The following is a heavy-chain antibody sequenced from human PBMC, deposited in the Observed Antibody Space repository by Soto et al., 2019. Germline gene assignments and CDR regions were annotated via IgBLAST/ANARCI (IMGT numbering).Heavy chain of an antibody. CDR2: ISGSSSTT. J-gene: IGHJ4*02. Sequence: GGSLRLSCAASGFTFSSCAMSWVRQAPGKGPECVSSISGSSSTTDYADSVKGRFTISRVNSENTLYLQMNSLRAEDTAVYYCAKVSDGNYFDYWGRGTLVTVST. CDR3: AKVSDGNYFDY. CDR1: GFTFSSCA. V-gene: IGHV3-23*01. D-gene: IGHD1-26*01.